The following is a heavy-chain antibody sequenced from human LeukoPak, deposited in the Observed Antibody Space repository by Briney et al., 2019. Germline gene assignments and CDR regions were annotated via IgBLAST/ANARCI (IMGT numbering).Heavy chain of an antibody. J-gene: IGHJ4*02. CDR1: GGSISSFY. D-gene: IGHD3-22*01. CDR3: AGFYYDSSDYQILDQ. Sequence: SGTLSLTCSVSGGSISSFYWSWIRQPAGKGLEWIGRIYTSGTTNYNPSLKSRVTMSVDTSKNQFSLKLSSVTAADTAVYYCAGFYYDSSDYQILDQWGQGTLVTVSS. V-gene: IGHV4-4*07. CDR2: IYTSGTT.